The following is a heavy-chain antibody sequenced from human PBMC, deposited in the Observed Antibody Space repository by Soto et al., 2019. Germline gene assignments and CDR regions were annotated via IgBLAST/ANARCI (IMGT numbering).Heavy chain of an antibody. CDR3: IRPMTGTTWGCEY. V-gene: IGHV3-72*01. J-gene: IGHJ4*02. CDR1: GFTFSDHY. D-gene: IGHD1-1*01. CDR2: SRNKANRYTT. Sequence: EVQLVESGGGLLQPGVSLRLSCAASGFTFSDHYMDWVRQAPGKGLEWVGRSRNKANRYTTEYAASVNGRFTTSRHDSVNSGHLQMNSRKIEDTAVYFWIRPMTGTTWGCEYWGQGTLVTFSS.